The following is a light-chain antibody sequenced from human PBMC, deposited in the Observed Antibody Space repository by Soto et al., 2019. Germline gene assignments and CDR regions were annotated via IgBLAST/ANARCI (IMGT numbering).Light chain of an antibody. CDR1: SSDVGGSKY. Sequence: QPVLTQPPSASGSPGQSVTISCTGSSSDVGGSKYVSWYRQYPGKAPKLMIYEVNKRPAGVPDRLSGSKFGNTASLTVSGLQAEDEADYYCSAYGGSTDFVLFGGGTKLTVL. V-gene: IGLV2-8*01. J-gene: IGLJ2*01. CDR3: SAYGGSTDFVL. CDR2: EVN.